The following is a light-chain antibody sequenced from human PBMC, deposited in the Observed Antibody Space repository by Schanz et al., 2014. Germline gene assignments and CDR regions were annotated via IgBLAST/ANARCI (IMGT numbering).Light chain of an antibody. J-gene: IGLJ2*01. CDR1: NNDVGGYNY. CDR3: SSYTRTSALVL. V-gene: IGLV2-14*03. Sequence: QSALTQPASVSGSPGQSITISCTGSNNDVGGYNYVSWYQQHPGKAPKLIIYDVTNRPSGVSSRFSGSKSANTASLTISGLQTDDEADYYCSSYTRTSALVLFGGGTKVTVL. CDR2: DVT.